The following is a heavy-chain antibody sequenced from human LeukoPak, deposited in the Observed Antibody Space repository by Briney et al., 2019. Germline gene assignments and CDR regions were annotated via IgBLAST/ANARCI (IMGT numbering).Heavy chain of an antibody. D-gene: IGHD4-17*01. CDR3: ARDRGDYNFDY. J-gene: IGHJ4*02. CDR1: GGSISSYY. Sequence: SETLSLTCTVSGGSISSYYWHWIRQPPGKGLEWIGYIYYSGSTNSNPSLKSRVTISVDTSKNQFSLKLSSVAAADTAVYHCARDRGDYNFDYWGQGTLVTVSS. CDR2: IYYSGST. V-gene: IGHV4-59*01.